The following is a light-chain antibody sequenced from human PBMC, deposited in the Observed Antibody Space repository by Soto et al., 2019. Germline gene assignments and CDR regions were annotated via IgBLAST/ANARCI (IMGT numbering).Light chain of an antibody. J-gene: IGKJ2*03. CDR1: QSVSSNY. Sequence: EIVLTQSPGTLSLSPGERVTLSCRASQSVSSNYVAWYQQKPGQAPRLLIYGTSSRATGMPHRFSGSGSGTDFTLTISSLQPEDYAMYYCQQYGNPPRHSFRQGTRLEL. V-gene: IGKV3-20*01. CDR2: GTS. CDR3: QQYGNPPRHS.